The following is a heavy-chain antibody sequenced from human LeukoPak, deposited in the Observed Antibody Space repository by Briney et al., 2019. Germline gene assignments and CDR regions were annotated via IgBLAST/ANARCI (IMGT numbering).Heavy chain of an antibody. V-gene: IGHV4-59*08. Sequence: PSETLSLTCTVSGGSLSSHHWSWIRQPPGKGLEWIGYIYYSGSTDCNPSLKSRVTTSVDTSKNQFSLKLNSVTAADTGIYYCARHSRSAYTGYENAFDIWGQGAVVTVSS. CDR2: IYYSGST. CDR1: GGSLSSHH. D-gene: IGHD5-12*01. CDR3: ARHSRSAYTGYENAFDI. J-gene: IGHJ3*02.